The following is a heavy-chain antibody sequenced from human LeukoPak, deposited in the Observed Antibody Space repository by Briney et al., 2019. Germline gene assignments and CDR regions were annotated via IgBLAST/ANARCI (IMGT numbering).Heavy chain of an antibody. V-gene: IGHV5-10-1*01. CDR1: GYSFTSYW. CDR3: ARHVLSSRFDY. Sequence: GESLKISCQGSGYSFTSYWITWVRQMPGKGLEEMGRIDPSDSYTYYSPSIQGHVTLSADKSINTAYLQWTSLRASDTAIYYCARHVLSSRFDYWGQGTLVTVSS. CDR2: IDPSDSYT. D-gene: IGHD5/OR15-5a*01. J-gene: IGHJ4*02.